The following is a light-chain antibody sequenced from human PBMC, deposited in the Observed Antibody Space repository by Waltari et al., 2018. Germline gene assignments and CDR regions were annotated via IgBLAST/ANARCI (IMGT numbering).Light chain of an antibody. V-gene: IGKV1-NL1*01. Sequence: DIQMTQSPSSLSVSVGDTVTITCRASQGIYNSLAWFQQKPGKAPKLLLYAASRLQSGVPSRFRGSGSGTDYTLAISSLQPEDFATYFCQQYYTTPTFGQGTRVEIK. CDR1: QGIYNS. CDR2: AAS. CDR3: QQYYTTPT. J-gene: IGKJ1*01.